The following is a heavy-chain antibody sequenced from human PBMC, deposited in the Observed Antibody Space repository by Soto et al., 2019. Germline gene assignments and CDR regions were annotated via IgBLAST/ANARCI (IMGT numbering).Heavy chain of an antibody. J-gene: IGHJ4*01. CDR2: MSYDGTNK. V-gene: IGHV3-30-3*01. CDR3: ARGNGGSCYSGMDY. D-gene: IGHD2-15*01. CDR1: GFTFSSYA. Sequence: QVQLVESGGGVVQTGRSLRLSCAASGFTFSSYAMHWVRQAPGKGLEWVAVMSYDGTNKYYAGSVKGRFTISSDNSENTVNLQMNSLRDEGKAVYYCARGNGGSCYSGMDYWGHGTLVTVSS.